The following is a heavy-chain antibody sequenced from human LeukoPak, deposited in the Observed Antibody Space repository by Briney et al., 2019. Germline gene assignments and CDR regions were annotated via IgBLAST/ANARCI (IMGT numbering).Heavy chain of an antibody. CDR1: GGSISSYY. D-gene: IGHD1-26*01. CDR3: ARGREVGATGYYFDY. J-gene: IGHJ4*02. Sequence: SSETLSLTCTVSGGSISSYYWSWIRQPAGKGLEWIGRIYTSGSTTYNSSLKSRVTISLDTSKNHFSLRLSSVTAADTAVYYCARGREVGATGYYFDYWGQGTLVTVSS. V-gene: IGHV4-4*07. CDR2: IYTSGST.